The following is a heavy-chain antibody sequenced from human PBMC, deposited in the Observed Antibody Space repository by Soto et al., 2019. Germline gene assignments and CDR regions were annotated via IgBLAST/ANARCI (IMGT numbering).Heavy chain of an antibody. D-gene: IGHD5-12*01. Sequence: QVQLVESGGGVVQPGRSLRLSCAASGFTFSSYGMHWVRQAPGKGLEWVAVIWYDGSNKYYADSVKGRFTISRDNSKNTLYLQMYSLRAEDTAVYYCARSEQATIYPYGMDVWGQGTTVTVSS. CDR1: GFTFSSYG. CDR3: ARSEQATIYPYGMDV. J-gene: IGHJ6*02. V-gene: IGHV3-33*01. CDR2: IWYDGSNK.